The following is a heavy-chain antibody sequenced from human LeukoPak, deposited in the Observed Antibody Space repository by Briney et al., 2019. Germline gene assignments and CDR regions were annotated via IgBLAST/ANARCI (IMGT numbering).Heavy chain of an antibody. CDR2: IIPIFGTA. CDR3: ARDPNYHDTSGYYLGY. CDR1: GGTFSSYA. Sequence: GSSVKVSCKASGGTFSSYAISWVRQAPGQGLEWMGRIIPIFGTANYAQKFQGRVTITTDESTSTAYMELSSLRSEDTAVYYCARDPNYHDTSGYYLGYWGQGTPVTVSS. D-gene: IGHD3-22*01. J-gene: IGHJ4*02. V-gene: IGHV1-69*05.